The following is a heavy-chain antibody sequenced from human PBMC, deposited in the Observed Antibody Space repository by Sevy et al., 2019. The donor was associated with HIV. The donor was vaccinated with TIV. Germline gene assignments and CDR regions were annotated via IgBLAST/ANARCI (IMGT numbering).Heavy chain of an antibody. J-gene: IGHJ4*02. V-gene: IGHV3-7*01. Sequence: GGSLRLSCAASGFTFSSYWMNWVRQAPGKGLEWVANIKQDGSEKYYVYSVKSRFTISRDNAKNSRHLKRNSLRVEDTAVYYWARALAAAASYCGQGPLVTAS. D-gene: IGHD6-25*01. CDR3: ARALAAAASY. CDR1: GFTFSSYW. CDR2: IKQDGSEK.